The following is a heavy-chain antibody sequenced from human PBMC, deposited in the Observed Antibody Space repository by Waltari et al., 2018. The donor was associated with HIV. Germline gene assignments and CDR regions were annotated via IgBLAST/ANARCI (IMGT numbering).Heavy chain of an antibody. J-gene: IGHJ2*01. CDR1: GFTVSSNY. CDR3: ARAGDSNFGYWCFNL. CDR2: INGGGST. Sequence: EVQLVESGGGLIQPGGSLRLSCAASGFTVSSNYMSWVRQAPGKGLEWGSVINGGGSTYYADSVKGRFTISRDNSKNTVFLQMNSLRADDTAVYYCARAGDSNFGYWCFNLWGRGTLLTVSS. V-gene: IGHV3-53*01. D-gene: IGHD4-4*01.